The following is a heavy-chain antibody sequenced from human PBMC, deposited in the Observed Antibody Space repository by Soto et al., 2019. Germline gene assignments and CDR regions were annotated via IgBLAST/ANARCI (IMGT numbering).Heavy chain of an antibody. D-gene: IGHD2-21*01. Sequence: PSETLSLTCTISGGSISVYYWSWIRQSPGQGLEWIGYIYDSGSPYYNPSLKTRVTISADTSKNQISLKLTSATAADTAVYFCARGVESIPPRYWGRGTLVTVSS. V-gene: IGHV4-59*01. CDR2: IYDSGSP. CDR1: GGSISVYY. J-gene: IGHJ4*02. CDR3: ARGVESIPPRY.